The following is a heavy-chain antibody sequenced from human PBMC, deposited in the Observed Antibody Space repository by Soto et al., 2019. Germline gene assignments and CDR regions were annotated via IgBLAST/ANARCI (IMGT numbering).Heavy chain of an antibody. Sequence: GGSLRLSCAASGFTFSSYGMHWVRQAPGKGLEWVAVIWYDGSNKYYADSVKGRFTISRDNSKNTLYLQMNSLRAEDTAVYYCARAKLIAAAGTSYYYYYMDVWGKGTTVTVSS. CDR2: IWYDGSNK. CDR1: GFTFSSYG. CDR3: ARAKLIAAAGTSYYYYYMDV. D-gene: IGHD6-13*01. J-gene: IGHJ6*03. V-gene: IGHV3-33*01.